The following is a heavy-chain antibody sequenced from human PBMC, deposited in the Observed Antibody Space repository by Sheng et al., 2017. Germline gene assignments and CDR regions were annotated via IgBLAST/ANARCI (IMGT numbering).Heavy chain of an antibody. V-gene: IGHV3-30*04. Sequence: QVQLVESGGGVVQPGKSLRLSCAASGFTFRDYAMNWVRQAPGKGLEWVATISYDGRNKYYSDSVKGRFTISRDDSKNTLSLQMHSLRAEDTAMYYCAREWFLDYWGQGSLVTVSS. J-gene: IGHJ4*02. CDR3: AREWFLDY. CDR2: ISYDGRNK. CDR1: GFTFRDYA. D-gene: IGHD3-10*01.